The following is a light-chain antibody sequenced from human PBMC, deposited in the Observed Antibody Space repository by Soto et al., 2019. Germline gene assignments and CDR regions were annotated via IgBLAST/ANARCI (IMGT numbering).Light chain of an antibody. CDR2: GAS. J-gene: IGKJ3*01. CDR1: QRISNY. Sequence: DIPMTQSPSSLSASVGDRVTITCRASQRISNYLAWYQQKPGKAPKLLIYGASTLQSGVPYRFRGSGSGTDFTLTISSLQPEDVASYYCQKYNSAPQTFGPGTKVEI. V-gene: IGKV1-27*01. CDR3: QKYNSAPQT.